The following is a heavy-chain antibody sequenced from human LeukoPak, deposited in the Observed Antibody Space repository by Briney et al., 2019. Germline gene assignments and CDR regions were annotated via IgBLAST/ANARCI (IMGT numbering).Heavy chain of an antibody. D-gene: IGHD2-15*01. CDR1: GGSISSSRGY. J-gene: IGHJ5*02. Sequence: SETLSLTCTVSGGSISSSRGYWGWIRQAPGKGLEWIGSIYQSLYNSGSTYYSPSLKSRVTISVDTSKNQCSLKLPSVTAADTAVYYCARHDSEGDINWFDPWGQGTLVTVSS. CDR2: IYQSLYNSGST. V-gene: IGHV4-39*01. CDR3: ARHDSEGDINWFDP.